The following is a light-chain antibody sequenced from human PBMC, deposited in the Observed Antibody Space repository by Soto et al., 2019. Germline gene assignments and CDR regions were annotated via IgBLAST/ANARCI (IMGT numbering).Light chain of an antibody. J-gene: IGKJ4*01. Sequence: DIEITQSPSTLSASVGDGVTITCRASQSIYTWLAWYQQKPGKAPKSLIYEASRLESGVPSRFSVSGSGTELTLTVSSLQPDDFATYAGQPYITYSTVTFGGGTKVDIK. V-gene: IGKV1-5*01. CDR1: QSIYTW. CDR3: QPYITYSTVT. CDR2: EAS.